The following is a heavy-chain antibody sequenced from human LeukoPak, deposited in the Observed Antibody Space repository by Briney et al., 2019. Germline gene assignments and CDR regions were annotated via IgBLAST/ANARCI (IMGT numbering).Heavy chain of an antibody. Sequence: SETLSLTCTVSGGSISSSSYYWGWIRQPPGKGLEWIGSIYYSGSTYYNPSLKSRVTMSVATSKNQFSLKLNSVTAADTAVYYCARHRQKEENWFDPWGQGTLVTVSS. CDR2: IYYSGST. CDR1: GGSISSSSYY. J-gene: IGHJ5*02. CDR3: ARHRQKEENWFDP. V-gene: IGHV4-39*01.